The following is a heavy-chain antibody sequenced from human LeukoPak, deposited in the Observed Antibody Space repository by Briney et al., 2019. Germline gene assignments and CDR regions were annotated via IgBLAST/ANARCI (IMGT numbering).Heavy chain of an antibody. CDR1: GGSINYYY. Sequence: SETLSLTCTVSGGSINYYYWSWTRQSPGKGLEWIGYIYYTGRTKYNPSLQSRVTISVDTSKNQFSLNLSSVSAADTAVYFCTRVSIHGDSDYWGQGTLVTVSS. D-gene: IGHD3-16*02. CDR2: IYYTGRT. V-gene: IGHV4-59*01. J-gene: IGHJ4*02. CDR3: TRVSIHGDSDY.